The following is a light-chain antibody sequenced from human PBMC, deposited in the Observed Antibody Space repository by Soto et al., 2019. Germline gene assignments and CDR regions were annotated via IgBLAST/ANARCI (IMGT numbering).Light chain of an antibody. CDR1: QSVSSSY. J-gene: IGKJ1*01. V-gene: IGKV3-20*01. CDR3: QQRQSWPRT. Sequence: ETVLTQSPGTLSLSPGERATLSCRASQSVSSSYLAWYQQKPGQAPRLLIYGASSRATGIPDRFSGSGSGTDFTLTISRLEPEDFAVYYCQQRQSWPRTFGQGTKVDIK. CDR2: GAS.